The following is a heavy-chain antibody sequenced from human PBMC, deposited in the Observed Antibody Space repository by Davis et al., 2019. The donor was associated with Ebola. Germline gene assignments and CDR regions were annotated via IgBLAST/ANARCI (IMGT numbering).Heavy chain of an antibody. V-gene: IGHV6-1*01. CDR2: TYYRSKWYD. Sequence: SQTLSLTCAISGDSVSSQSVAWTWIRQSPSRGLEWLGRTYYRSKWYDDYAVSVQSRISINPDTSKNQFSLQLNSVSPEDTAVYYCARGRWKQQLEPFDFWGQGTLVTVSS. D-gene: IGHD6-13*01. CDR3: ARGRWKQQLEPFDF. CDR1: GDSVSSQSVA. J-gene: IGHJ4*02.